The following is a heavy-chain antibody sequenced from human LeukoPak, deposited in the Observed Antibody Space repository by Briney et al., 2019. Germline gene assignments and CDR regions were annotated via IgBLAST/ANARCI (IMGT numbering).Heavy chain of an antibody. Sequence: PSETLSLTCAVSGYSISSGYYWGWIRQPPGKGLEWIGSIYYSGSTYYNPSLKSRVTISVDTSKNQFSLKLSSVTAADTAVYYCARHIVVVPAAIPAGYYFDYWGQGTLVTVSS. CDR2: IYYSGST. D-gene: IGHD2-2*02. CDR3: ARHIVVVPAAIPAGYYFDY. CDR1: GYSISSGYY. V-gene: IGHV4-38-2*01. J-gene: IGHJ4*02.